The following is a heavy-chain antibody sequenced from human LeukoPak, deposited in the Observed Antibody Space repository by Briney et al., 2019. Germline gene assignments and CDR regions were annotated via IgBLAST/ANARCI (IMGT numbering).Heavy chain of an antibody. CDR3: ASRLEYSSSLPDV. J-gene: IGHJ6*04. D-gene: IGHD6-6*01. CDR2: INPNSGGT. V-gene: IGHV1-2*06. CDR1: GYTFTGYY. Sequence: ASVKVSCKASGYTFTGYYMHWVRQAPGQGLEWMGRINPNSGGTNYAQKFQGRVTMTRDTSISTAYMELSRLRSDDTAVYYCASRLEYSSSLPDVWGKGTTVTVSS.